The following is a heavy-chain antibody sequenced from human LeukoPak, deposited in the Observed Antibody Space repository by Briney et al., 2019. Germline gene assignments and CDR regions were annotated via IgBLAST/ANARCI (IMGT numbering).Heavy chain of an antibody. J-gene: IGHJ5*02. D-gene: IGHD3-10*01. CDR2: IYHSGST. Sequence: TETLSLTCTVSGYSISSGYYWGWIRQPPGKGLEWIGSIYHSGSTYYSPSLKSRVTISVDTSKNQFSLKLSSVTAADTAVYYCARDVWFGELYHWFDPWGQGTLVTVSS. CDR3: ARDVWFGELYHWFDP. V-gene: IGHV4-38-2*02. CDR1: GYSISSGYY.